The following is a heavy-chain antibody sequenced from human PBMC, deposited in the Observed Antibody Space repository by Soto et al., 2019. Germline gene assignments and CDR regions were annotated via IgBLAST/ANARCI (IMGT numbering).Heavy chain of an antibody. CDR1: GFTFSTFW. CDR3: ARDFEY. V-gene: IGHV3-74*01. J-gene: IGHJ4*02. CDR2: INSDGSST. Sequence: EVQLVESGGGLVQPGGSLRLSCEASGFTFSTFWMHWVSQAPGKGLVWVSRINSDGSSTNYADSVKGRVTISRDNAKNILYLQMNSLRDEDTAVYYCARDFEYWGQGTLVTVST.